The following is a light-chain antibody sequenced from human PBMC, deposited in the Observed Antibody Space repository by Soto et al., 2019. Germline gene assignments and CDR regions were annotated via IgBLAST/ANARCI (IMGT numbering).Light chain of an antibody. CDR1: QSISSY. CDR3: QQSYSPPYT. J-gene: IGKJ2*01. V-gene: IGKV1-39*01. Sequence: DIQMTQSPSSLSASVGDRVTITCRTSQSISSYLSWYQHKPGKAPKLLIYSASSLQSGVPSRFSGSGSGTDFSLTISRLQPEDLAIYFCQQSYSPPYTFGQGTRLEI. CDR2: SAS.